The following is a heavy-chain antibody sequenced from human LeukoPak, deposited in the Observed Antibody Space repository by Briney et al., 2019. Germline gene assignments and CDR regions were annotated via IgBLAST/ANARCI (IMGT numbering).Heavy chain of an antibody. CDR3: ASLAVAGLSEGY. J-gene: IGHJ4*02. Sequence: SETLSLTCTVAGGSISSGDYYWSWIRQPPGKGLEWIGYIYNSGSTYYNPSLKSRVTISVDTSKNQFSLKLSSVTAADTAVYYCASLAVAGLSEGYWGQGTLVIVSS. CDR2: IYNSGST. V-gene: IGHV4-30-4*01. D-gene: IGHD6-19*01. CDR1: GGSISSGDYY.